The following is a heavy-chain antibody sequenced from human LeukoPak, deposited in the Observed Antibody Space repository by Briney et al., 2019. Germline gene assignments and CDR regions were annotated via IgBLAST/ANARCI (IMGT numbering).Heavy chain of an antibody. CDR2: ISSSGSYT. CDR3: AREHYFGSGSYRALFVAS. D-gene: IGHD3-10*01. J-gene: IGHJ5*02. Sequence: GGSLRLSCAASGFIFSDYYMSWIRQPPGKGLEWLSYISSSGSYTTYADSVKGRFTIPRDSAKHSLYPHINSLRAEDTAVYQCAREHYFGSGSYRALFVASWGQGTLVTVSS. CDR1: GFIFSDYY. V-gene: IGHV3-11*05.